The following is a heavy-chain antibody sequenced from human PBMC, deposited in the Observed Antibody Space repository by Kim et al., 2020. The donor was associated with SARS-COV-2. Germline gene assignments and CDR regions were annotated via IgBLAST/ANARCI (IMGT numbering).Heavy chain of an antibody. J-gene: IGHJ5*02. CDR3: AAGFPGFDP. CDR2: GNT. V-gene: IGHV1-58*01. Sequence: GNTNYAQKSQEGVTITRELSTSTAYMELSSLRSEDTAVYYCAAGFPGFDPWGQGTLVTVSS.